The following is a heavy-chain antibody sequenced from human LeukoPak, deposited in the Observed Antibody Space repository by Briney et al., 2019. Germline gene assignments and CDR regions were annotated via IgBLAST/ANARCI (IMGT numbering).Heavy chain of an antibody. CDR3: ARDPPGHVAFDI. V-gene: IGHV4-59*01. J-gene: IGHJ3*02. CDR2: IYYSGRT. Sequence: PSETLSLTCTVSGGSISTYYWNWIRQPPGEGLEWIGYIYYSGRTNYNPSLKSRVTISVDTSKNQFSLKLTSVTAADTAVYYCARDPPGHVAFDIWGQGTMVTVSS. CDR1: GGSISTYY.